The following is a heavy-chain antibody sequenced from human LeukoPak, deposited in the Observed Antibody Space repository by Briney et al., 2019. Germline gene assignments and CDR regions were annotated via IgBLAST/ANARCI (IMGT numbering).Heavy chain of an antibody. D-gene: IGHD5-18*01. CDR2: IYYSGST. CDR1: GGSISSYY. V-gene: IGHV4-59*08. J-gene: IGHJ3*02. Sequence: SETLSLTCTVSGGSISSYYWSWIRQPPGKGLEWIGYIYYSGSTNYNPSLKSRVTISVDTSKNQFSLKLSSVTAADTAVYYCARGGYCYDDAFDIWGQGTMVTVSS. CDR3: ARGGYCYDDAFDI.